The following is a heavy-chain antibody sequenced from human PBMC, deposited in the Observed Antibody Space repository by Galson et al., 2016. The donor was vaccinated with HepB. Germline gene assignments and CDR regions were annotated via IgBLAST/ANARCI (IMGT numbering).Heavy chain of an antibody. J-gene: IGHJ4*02. CDR2: IYSNGHP. Sequence: SETLSLTCSVSGGSINSGTFYWGWIRQPPGKGLEWIANIYSNGHPYYNPSPKSRVSISMESSRNQFSLRLNSVTAADTALYYCARGTGASSWNEVFVYWGQGTLITVSS. CDR1: GGSINSGTFY. D-gene: IGHD6-13*01. V-gene: IGHV4-39*07. CDR3: ARGTGASSWNEVFVY.